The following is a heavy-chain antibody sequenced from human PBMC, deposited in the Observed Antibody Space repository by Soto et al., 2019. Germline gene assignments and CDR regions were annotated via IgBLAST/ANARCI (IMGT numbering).Heavy chain of an antibody. D-gene: IGHD3-10*01. V-gene: IGHV3-33*01. CDR3: ARANSGSLDY. CDR1: GFTFSSYG. J-gene: IGHJ4*02. Sequence: QVQLVESGGGVVQPGRSLRLSCAASGFTFSSYGMHWVRQAPGKGLEWVAVIWYDGSKRYYADSVKGRFTISRDTSKNTLYLQMNSLRAEDTAVYYCARANSGSLDYWGQGTLVTAYS. CDR2: IWYDGSKR.